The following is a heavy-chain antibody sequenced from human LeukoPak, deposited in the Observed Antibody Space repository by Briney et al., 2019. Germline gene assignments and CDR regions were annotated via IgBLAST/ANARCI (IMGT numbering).Heavy chain of an antibody. D-gene: IGHD3-3*01. Sequence: ASVKVSCKASGYTFTGYYMHWVRQAPGQGLEWMGRINPNSGGTNYAQKFQGRVTMTRDASISTAYMELSRLRSDDTAVYYCARVLRFLEWFPPSNWFDPWGQGTLVTVSS. CDR3: ARVLRFLEWFPPSNWFDP. J-gene: IGHJ5*02. CDR1: GYTFTGYY. CDR2: INPNSGGT. V-gene: IGHV1-2*06.